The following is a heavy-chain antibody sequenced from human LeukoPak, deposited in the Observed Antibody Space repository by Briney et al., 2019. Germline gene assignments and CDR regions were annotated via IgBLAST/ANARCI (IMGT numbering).Heavy chain of an antibody. Sequence: GGSLRLSCAASGFTVSSNYMSWVRQAPGKGLEWVAVIWYDGSNKYYADSVKGRFTISRDNSKNTLYLQMNSLRAEDTAVYYCARELYCGGDCYSRLFYYYYGMDVWGQGTTVTVSS. CDR1: GFTVSSNY. V-gene: IGHV3-33*08. D-gene: IGHD2-21*02. CDR3: ARELYCGGDCYSRLFYYYYGMDV. J-gene: IGHJ6*02. CDR2: IWYDGSNK.